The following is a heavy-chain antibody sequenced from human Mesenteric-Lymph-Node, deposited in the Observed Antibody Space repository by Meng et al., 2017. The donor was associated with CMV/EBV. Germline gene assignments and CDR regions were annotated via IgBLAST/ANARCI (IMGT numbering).Heavy chain of an antibody. CDR3: ATSSFDRDYYYGMDV. CDR2: INPNSGDT. D-gene: IGHD1-14*01. CDR1: GYTFTVYY. J-gene: IGHJ6*02. Sequence: ASVKVSCKASGYTFTVYYMHWVRQAPGQGLEWMGWINPNSGDTNYTQKFQGRVTMTRDTSISTAYMDLSSLTSDDTAVYYCATSSFDRDYYYGMDVWGQGTTVTVSS. V-gene: IGHV1-2*02.